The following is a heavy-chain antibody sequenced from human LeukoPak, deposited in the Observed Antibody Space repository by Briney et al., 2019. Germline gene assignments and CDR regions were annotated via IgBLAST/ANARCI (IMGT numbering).Heavy chain of an antibody. CDR3: AKGSDEHSGYREVPYDWFDP. CDR1: GFTFSSYA. CDR2: ISGSGGST. Sequence: GGSLRLSCAASGFTFSSYAMSWVRQAPGKGLEWVSAISGSGGSTYYADSVKGRFTISRDNSKNTLYLQMNSLRAEDTAVYYCAKGSDEHSGYREVPYDWFDPWGQGTLVTVSS. J-gene: IGHJ5*02. D-gene: IGHD5-12*01. V-gene: IGHV3-23*01.